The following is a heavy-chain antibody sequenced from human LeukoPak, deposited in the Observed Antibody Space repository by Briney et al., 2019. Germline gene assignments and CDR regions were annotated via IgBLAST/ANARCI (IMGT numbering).Heavy chain of an antibody. CDR1: GFTFSNAW. CDR3: SVHQYYYYGMDV. J-gene: IGHJ6*02. D-gene: IGHD2-2*01. V-gene: IGHV3-15*01. Sequence: GGSLRLSCAASGFTFSNAWMSWVRQAPGKGLEWVGRIKSKTDGGTTDYAAPVKGRFTISRDDSKNTLYLQMNSLKTEDTAVYYCSVHQYYYYGMDVWGQGTTVTVPS. CDR2: IKSKTDGGTT.